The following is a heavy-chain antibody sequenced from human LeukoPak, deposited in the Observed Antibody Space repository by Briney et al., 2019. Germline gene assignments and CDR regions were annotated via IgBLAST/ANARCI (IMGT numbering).Heavy chain of an antibody. Sequence: ASVKVSCKASGYTFTSYGISRVRQAPGQGLEWMGWISAYNGNTNYAQKLQGRVTMTTDTSTSTAYMELRSLRSDDTAVYYCARDSGRTFWYYYYYMDVWGKGTAVTVSS. CDR3: ARDSGRTFWYYYYYMDV. V-gene: IGHV1-18*01. CDR2: ISAYNGNT. J-gene: IGHJ6*03. D-gene: IGHD3-3*01. CDR1: GYTFTSYG.